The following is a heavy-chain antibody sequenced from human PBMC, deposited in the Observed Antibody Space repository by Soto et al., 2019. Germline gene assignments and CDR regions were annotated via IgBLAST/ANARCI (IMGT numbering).Heavy chain of an antibody. D-gene: IGHD1-26*01. CDR1: GFSFSSYG. Sequence: GGSLRLSCAASGFSFSSYGMHWVRQAPGKGLEWVALISYDGSNKFYADSVKGRFTISRDNSKNTLYLQVNSLRAEDTAVYYCAKDLFSGGSYPNWFDPWGQGTLVTVS. J-gene: IGHJ5*02. CDR2: ISYDGSNK. V-gene: IGHV3-30*18. CDR3: AKDLFSGGSYPNWFDP.